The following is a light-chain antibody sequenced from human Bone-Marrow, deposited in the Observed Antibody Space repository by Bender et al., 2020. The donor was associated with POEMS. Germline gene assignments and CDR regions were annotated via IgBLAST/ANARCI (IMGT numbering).Light chain of an antibody. V-gene: IGLV2-14*02. Sequence: QSALTQPASVSGSPGQSITISCTGTSSDVGKYNLVSWYQQHPGTAPRLLIYEVTKRPSGVSSRFSGSKSGNTASLAISRLQAEDEADYYCHSYDSSLRGCAFGGGTKLTVL. CDR3: HSYDSSLRGCA. CDR2: EVT. J-gene: IGLJ3*02. CDR1: SSDVGKYNL.